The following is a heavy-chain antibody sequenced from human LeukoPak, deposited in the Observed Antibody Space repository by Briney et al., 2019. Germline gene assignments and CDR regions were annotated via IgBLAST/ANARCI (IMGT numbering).Heavy chain of an antibody. J-gene: IGHJ4*02. CDR3: AREGEGLVEMATTFDY. D-gene: IGHD5-24*01. CDR1: GGTFSSYA. CDR2: IIPILGIA. V-gene: IGHV1-69*04. Sequence: ASVKDSCMASGGTFSSYAISWVRQAPGQGREWMGRIIPILGIANYAQKFQGRVTITADKSTSTAYMELSSLRSEDTAVYYCAREGEGLVEMATTFDYWGQGTLVTVSS.